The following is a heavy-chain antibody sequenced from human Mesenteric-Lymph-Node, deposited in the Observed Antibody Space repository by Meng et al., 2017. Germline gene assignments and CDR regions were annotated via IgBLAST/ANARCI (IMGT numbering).Heavy chain of an antibody. J-gene: IGHJ4*02. CDR2: IYPGDSDT. Sequence: KVSCKASGYSFTNYWIVWVRQIPGKGLEWMGIIYPGDSDTRYSPSFQGPVTMSVDKSISTAYMQWRSLKAADTAMYYCARRYYYSARNSPVDYWGQGTQVTVSS. D-gene: IGHD3-10*01. V-gene: IGHV5-51*01. CDR1: GYSFTNYW. CDR3: ARRYYYSARNSPVDY.